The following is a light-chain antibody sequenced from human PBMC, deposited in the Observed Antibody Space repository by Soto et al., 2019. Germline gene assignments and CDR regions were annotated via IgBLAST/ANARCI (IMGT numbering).Light chain of an antibody. CDR3: QQYNSPWT. J-gene: IGKJ1*01. Sequence: DIQMTQSPSTLSASVGDRVTITCRASQSISSWLAWYQQKPGKAPKLLIYKASSLESGVPSRFSSSGSGTDFTLTISRVQLDHFAYYYCQQYNSPWTFGQGTKVEIK. CDR2: KAS. CDR1: QSISSW. V-gene: IGKV1-5*03.